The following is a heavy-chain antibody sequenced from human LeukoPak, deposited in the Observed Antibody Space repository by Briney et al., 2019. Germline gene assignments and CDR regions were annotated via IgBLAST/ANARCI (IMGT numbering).Heavy chain of an antibody. D-gene: IGHD3-10*01. CDR1: GFTFSSYS. Sequence: GGSLRLSCAGSGFTFSSYSMNWVRQAPGKGLEWVSYIVSSSTIYYADSVKGRFTISRDNAKNSLYLQMNSLRAEDTAVYYCARGRLMGSGLPAIDYWGQGTLVTVSS. J-gene: IGHJ4*02. V-gene: IGHV3-48*01. CDR2: IVSSSTI. CDR3: ARGRLMGSGLPAIDY.